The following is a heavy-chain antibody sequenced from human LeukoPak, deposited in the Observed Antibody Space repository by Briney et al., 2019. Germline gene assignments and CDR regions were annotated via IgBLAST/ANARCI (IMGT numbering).Heavy chain of an antibody. D-gene: IGHD5-12*01. V-gene: IGHV3-15*01. J-gene: IGHJ6*02. CDR2: IKSKTDGGAT. CDR1: GFTFSNAW. CDR3: TTASRGSLFYYYYGMDV. Sequence: PGGSLRLSCAASGFTFSNAWMSWVRQAPGKGLEWVGRIKSKTDGGATENAAPVEGRLTISRDDSENTLFLQMNSLKTEDTAVYYCTTASRGSLFYYYYGMDVWGQGTTVTASS.